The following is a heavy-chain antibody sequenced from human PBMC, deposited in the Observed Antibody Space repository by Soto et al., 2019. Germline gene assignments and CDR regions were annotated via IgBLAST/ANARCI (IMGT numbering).Heavy chain of an antibody. CDR1: GGTFSSYA. D-gene: IGHD3-3*01. V-gene: IGHV1-18*01. CDR3: ARDKSGEDYYYYGMDV. Sequence: ASVKVSCKASGGTFSSYAISWVRQAPGQGLEWMGWIIAYIGNTNYAQKFQGRVTMTTDTSTSTAYMELRSLRSDDTAVYYCARDKSGEDYYYYGMDVWGQGTTVTVSS. CDR2: IIAYIGNT. J-gene: IGHJ6*02.